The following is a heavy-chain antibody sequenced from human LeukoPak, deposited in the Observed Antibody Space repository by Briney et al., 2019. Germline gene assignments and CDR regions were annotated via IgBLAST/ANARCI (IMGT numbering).Heavy chain of an antibody. Sequence: ASVKVSCKASGYTFTSYGINWVRQAPGQGLEWMGWMNPNSGNTGYAQKFQGRVTMTRNTSISTAYMELSSLRSEDTAVYYCARGLWFGELPEPFDYWGQGTLVTVSS. CDR3: ARGLWFGELPEPFDY. V-gene: IGHV1-8*01. CDR2: MNPNSGNT. D-gene: IGHD3-10*01. CDR1: GYTFTSYG. J-gene: IGHJ4*02.